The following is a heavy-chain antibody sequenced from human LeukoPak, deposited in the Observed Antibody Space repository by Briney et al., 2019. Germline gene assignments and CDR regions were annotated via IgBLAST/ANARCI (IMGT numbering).Heavy chain of an antibody. CDR1: GFTFSSYW. CDR2: IKQDGSEK. D-gene: IGHD2-21*02. Sequence: PGGSLRLSCAASGFTFSSYWMSWVRQAPGKGLEWVANIKQDGSEKYYVDSVKGRFTISRDNAKNSLYLQMNSLRAEDTAVYYCARVLFYCGGDCQYYFDYWGQGTLVTVSS. V-gene: IGHV3-7*01. J-gene: IGHJ4*02. CDR3: ARVLFYCGGDCQYYFDY.